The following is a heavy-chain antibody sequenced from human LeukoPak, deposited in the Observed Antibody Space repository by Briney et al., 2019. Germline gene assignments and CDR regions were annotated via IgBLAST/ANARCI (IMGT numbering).Heavy chain of an antibody. D-gene: IGHD1-26*01. J-gene: IGHJ4*02. V-gene: IGHV3-7*03. CDR2: IKQDGSEK. Sequence: PGGSLRLSCAASGFTFSSYWMSWVRQAPGKGLEWVANIKQDGSEKYYVDSVKGRFTISRDNAKSSLYLQMNSLRAEDTAVYYCAKDWVVGATSPDYWGQGTLVTVSS. CDR3: AKDWVVGATSPDY. CDR1: GFTFSSYW.